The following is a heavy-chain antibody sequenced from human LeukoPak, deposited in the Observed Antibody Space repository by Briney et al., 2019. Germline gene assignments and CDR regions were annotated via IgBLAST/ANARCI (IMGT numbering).Heavy chain of an antibody. CDR3: ARGVGIAAAGSLDY. J-gene: IGHJ4*02. CDR1: GFTFSSYS. Sequence: GGSLRLSCAASGFTFSSYSMNWVRQAPGKGLEWVSSISSSSSHIYYADSVKGRFTISRDNAKNSLYLQMNSLRAEDTAVYYCARGVGIAAAGSLDYWGQGTLVTVSS. CDR2: ISSSSSHI. D-gene: IGHD6-13*01. V-gene: IGHV3-21*01.